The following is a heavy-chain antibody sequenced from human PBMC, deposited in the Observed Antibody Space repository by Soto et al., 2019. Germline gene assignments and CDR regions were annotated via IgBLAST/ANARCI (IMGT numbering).Heavy chain of an antibody. J-gene: IGHJ5*02. CDR1: GYTFSNYT. V-gene: IGHV1-3*01. Sequence: ASVKVSCKASGYTFSNYTMHWVRQAPGQRLEWMGWINPGNGNRKYSQKFQGRVTFTRDTSASTAHMELSSLRSEDTAVYYCARGLPVLRSFDWVPIRDNWFDPWGQGTLVTVSS. CDR3: ARGLPVLRSFDWVPIRDNWFDP. CDR2: INPGNGNR. D-gene: IGHD3-9*01.